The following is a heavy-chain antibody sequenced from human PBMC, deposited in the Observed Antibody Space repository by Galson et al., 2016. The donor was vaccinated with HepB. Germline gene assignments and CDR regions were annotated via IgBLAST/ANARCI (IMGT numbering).Heavy chain of an antibody. V-gene: IGHV3-30-3*01. CDR3: ARVGGPLWFGELLG. J-gene: IGHJ3*01. D-gene: IGHD3-10*01. CDR1: GFTFSSYA. CDR2: ISYDGSNK. Sequence: SLRLSCAASGFTFSSYAMHWVRQAPGKGLEWVAVISYDGSNKYYADSVKGRFTISRDNSKNTLYLQMNSLGAEDTAVYYCARVGGPLWFGELLGWGQGTMVTVSS.